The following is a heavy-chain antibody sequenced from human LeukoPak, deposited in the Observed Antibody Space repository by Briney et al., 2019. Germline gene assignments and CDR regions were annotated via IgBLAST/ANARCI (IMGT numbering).Heavy chain of an antibody. CDR3: AIKGGAYCGGDCYHEYFQH. D-gene: IGHD2-21*02. Sequence: GGSLSLSCAASGFTFSSYGMHWVRQAPGKGLEWVAVISYDGSNKYYADSVKGRFTISRDNSKNTLYLQMNSLGAEDTAVYYCAIKGGAYCGGDCYHEYFQHWGQGTLVTVSS. CDR1: GFTFSSYG. V-gene: IGHV3-30*03. CDR2: ISYDGSNK. J-gene: IGHJ1*01.